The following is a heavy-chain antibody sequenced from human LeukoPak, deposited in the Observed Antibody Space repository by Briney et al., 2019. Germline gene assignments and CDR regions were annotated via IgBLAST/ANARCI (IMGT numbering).Heavy chain of an antibody. CDR3: ARIIGSYGTYRYDY. CDR1: EFTLSSHW. CDR2: IRQDGGEK. Sequence: GGSLRLSCDASEFTLSSHWMSWVRQAPGKGLEWVANIRQDGGEKNSADSVKGRFTISRDNAKNSVYLQMNSLRADDTAVYFCARIIGSYGTYRYDYWGQGILVTVSS. D-gene: IGHD1-26*01. V-gene: IGHV3-7*01. J-gene: IGHJ4*02.